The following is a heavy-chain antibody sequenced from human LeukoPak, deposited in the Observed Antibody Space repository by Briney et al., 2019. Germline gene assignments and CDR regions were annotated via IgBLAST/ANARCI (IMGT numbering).Heavy chain of an antibody. Sequence: PGRSLRLSCAGSGFTFSSYVMHWVRQAPGRGLEWVSSLSEGGDTAYYADSVKGRFTIYRGNSRDTLYLQVNSLRADDTALYYCAFSPLGDNYGFPYWGQGALVIVSS. CDR1: GFTFSSYV. CDR3: AFSPLGDNYGFPY. J-gene: IGHJ4*02. CDR2: LSEGGDTA. V-gene: IGHV3-23*01. D-gene: IGHD5-18*01.